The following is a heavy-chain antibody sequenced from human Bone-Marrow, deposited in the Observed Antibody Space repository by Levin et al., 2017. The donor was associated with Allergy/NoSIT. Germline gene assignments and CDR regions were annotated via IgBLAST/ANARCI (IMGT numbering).Heavy chain of an antibody. Sequence: SQTLSLTCTVSGASLTNGGHYWNWIRQHSEKGLEWIGYIYSTGTTYYNPSLRSRVIMSLDTSKNQVSLRLDSVTVADTAVYYCARDLGGMYASGLLELWGQGTLVTVSS. CDR2: IYSTGTT. CDR1: GASLTNGGHY. J-gene: IGHJ1*01. CDR3: ARDLGGMYASGLLEL. D-gene: IGHD2-8*01. V-gene: IGHV4-31*03.